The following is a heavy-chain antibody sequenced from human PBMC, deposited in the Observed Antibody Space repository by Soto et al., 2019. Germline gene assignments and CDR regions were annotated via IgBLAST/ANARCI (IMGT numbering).Heavy chain of an antibody. CDR2: IDGTGQYP. CDR3: AKGGTSHIYGIDV. CDR1: GFTFSNYA. J-gene: IGHJ6*02. V-gene: IGHV3-23*01. Sequence: GSLRLSCAASGFTFSNYAMNWVRQAPGKGLEWVSIIDGTGQYPFYADSVKGRFTFSRDNSKNTMYLEMNNLRAEDTAIYFCAKGGTSHIYGIDVWGPGTTVTVSS. D-gene: IGHD3-16*01.